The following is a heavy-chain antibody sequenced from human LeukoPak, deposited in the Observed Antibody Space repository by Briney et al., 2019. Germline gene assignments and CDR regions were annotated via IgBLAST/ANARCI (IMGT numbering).Heavy chain of an antibody. V-gene: IGHV4-31*03. CDR3: ARDGSGPRHYYMDV. CDR2: IYYSGST. Sequence: SQTMSLACTVSGGSISSGGYYWGWIRQHPGKGLEWIGYIYYSGSTNYNPSLKSRVTISVDTSKNQFSLKLSSVTAADTAVYYCARDGSGPRHYYMDVWGKGTTVTVSS. J-gene: IGHJ6*03. D-gene: IGHD3-10*01. CDR1: GGSISSGGYY.